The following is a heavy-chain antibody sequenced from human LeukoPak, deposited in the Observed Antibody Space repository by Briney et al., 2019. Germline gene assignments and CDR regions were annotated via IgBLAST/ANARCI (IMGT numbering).Heavy chain of an antibody. CDR2: INPKTGGT. Sequence: ASVKVSCKASAYTFTGYFMHWVRQAPGQGLEWMGLINPKTGGTHYAQKFQGRVTLTRDTSISTAFMELSRLTSDDAAVYYCARDARLGVVVVDYFYYMDVWGKGTTVTVSS. D-gene: IGHD2-15*01. J-gene: IGHJ6*03. V-gene: IGHV1-2*02. CDR3: ARDARLGVVVVDYFYYMDV. CDR1: AYTFTGYF.